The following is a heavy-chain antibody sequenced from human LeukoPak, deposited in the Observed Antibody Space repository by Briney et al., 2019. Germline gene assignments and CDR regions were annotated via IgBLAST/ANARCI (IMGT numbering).Heavy chain of an antibody. Sequence: SETLSLTCTVSGASISSYFWTWIRRPAGKGLEWIGRIYTSGSTDYNPSLKSRVTMSLDTSRNQLSLKLSTVTAADTAVYYCARKDGDYWGQGTLVTVSS. CDR3: ARKDGDY. CDR1: GASISSYF. CDR2: IYTSGST. J-gene: IGHJ4*02. V-gene: IGHV4-4*07.